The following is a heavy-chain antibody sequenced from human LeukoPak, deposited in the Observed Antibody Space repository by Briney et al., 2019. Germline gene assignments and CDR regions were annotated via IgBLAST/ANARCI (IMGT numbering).Heavy chain of an antibody. CDR3: ATDKYDSSGYGAFDI. Sequence: ASVKVSCKASGYTFTGYYMHWVRQAPGQGLEWMGWINPNTGGTNYAQKFQGRVTMTEDTSTDTAYMELSSLRSEDTAVYYCATDKYDSSGYGAFDIWGQGTMVTVSS. CDR2: INPNTGGT. D-gene: IGHD3-22*01. CDR1: GYTFTGYY. V-gene: IGHV1-2*02. J-gene: IGHJ3*02.